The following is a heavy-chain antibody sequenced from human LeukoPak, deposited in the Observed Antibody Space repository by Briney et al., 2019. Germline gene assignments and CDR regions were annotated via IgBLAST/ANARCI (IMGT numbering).Heavy chain of an antibody. CDR1: GYTFTSYY. CDR3: AREGETVLMVYAMPFDY. Sequence: ASVKVSCKASGYTFTSYYMHWVRQAPGQGLEWMGIINPSGGSTSYAQKFQGRVTMTRDTSTSTVYMELSSLRSEDTAVYYCAREGETVLMVYAMPFDYWGQGTLATVSS. J-gene: IGHJ4*02. D-gene: IGHD2-8*01. V-gene: IGHV1-46*03. CDR2: INPSGGST.